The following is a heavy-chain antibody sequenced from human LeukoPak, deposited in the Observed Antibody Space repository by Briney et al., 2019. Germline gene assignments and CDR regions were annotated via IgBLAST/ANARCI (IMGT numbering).Heavy chain of an antibody. D-gene: IGHD1-26*01. CDR1: GGSISSYY. CDR2: IYTSGNT. CDR3: ARFSRRSLVGAQNAFDI. V-gene: IGHV4-4*07. Sequence: SETLSLTCTVSGGSISSYYWSWIRQPAGKGLEWIGRIYTSGNTNYNPSLKSRVTMSVDTSKNQFSLKLSSVTAADTAVYYCARFSRRSLVGAQNAFDIWGQGTMVTVSS. J-gene: IGHJ3*02.